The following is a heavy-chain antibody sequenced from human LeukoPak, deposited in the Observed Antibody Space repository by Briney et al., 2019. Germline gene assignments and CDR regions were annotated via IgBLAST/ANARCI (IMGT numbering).Heavy chain of an antibody. V-gene: IGHV1-2*02. J-gene: IGHJ3*02. Sequence: GASVKVSCKASGYSFNTYYMNWVRQAPGQGLEWLGWINTDSGGTNFAHKFLDRVTMTRDKANTTAYLELRGLTSDDTAVYYCARDVGGRRVDAFDIWGQGTMVTVSS. CDR1: GYSFNTYY. CDR3: ARDVGGRRVDAFDI. D-gene: IGHD3-10*01. CDR2: INTDSGGT.